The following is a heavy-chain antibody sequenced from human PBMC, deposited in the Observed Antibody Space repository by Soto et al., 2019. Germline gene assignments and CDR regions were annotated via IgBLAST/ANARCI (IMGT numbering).Heavy chain of an antibody. CDR3: ATVLVGGGYEAPDY. V-gene: IGHV1-24*01. Sequence: ASVKVSCKVSGYTLTELSMHWVRQAPGKGLEWMGGSDPEDGETIYAQKFQGRVTMTEDTSTDTAYMELSSLRSEDTAVYYCATVLVGGGYEAPDYWGQGTLVTVSS. CDR1: GYTLTELS. D-gene: IGHD5-12*01. J-gene: IGHJ4*02. CDR2: SDPEDGET.